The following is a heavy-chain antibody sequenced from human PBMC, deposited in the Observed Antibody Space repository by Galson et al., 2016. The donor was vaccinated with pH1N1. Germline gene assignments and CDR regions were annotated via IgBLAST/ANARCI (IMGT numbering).Heavy chain of an antibody. V-gene: IGHV3-30*03. CDR2: IPYEGGDK. J-gene: IGHJ3*02. Sequence: SLRLSCAASGFAFSNYAVHWVRQAPGKGLEWVAIIPYEGGDKYYADSVKGRFTISRDNSKNTLYLQMNSLRAGDTAVYYCAREGKRWLQFDALDIWRQGTMVTVSS. CDR3: AREGKRWLQFDALDI. CDR1: GFAFSNYA. D-gene: IGHD5-24*01.